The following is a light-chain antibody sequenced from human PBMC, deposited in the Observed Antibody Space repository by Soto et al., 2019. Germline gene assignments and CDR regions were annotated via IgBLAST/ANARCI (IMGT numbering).Light chain of an antibody. Sequence: DIQMTQSPSTLSGSVGDRVTIACRASQTISSWLAWYQQEPGKAPKLLIYKASTLKSGVPSRFSGRGSRTEFTHTISSLQPDDLPTYYCQHYNSYSEAFGQGTKVDIK. CDR2: KAS. CDR3: QHYNSYSEA. J-gene: IGKJ1*01. CDR1: QTISSW. V-gene: IGKV1-5*03.